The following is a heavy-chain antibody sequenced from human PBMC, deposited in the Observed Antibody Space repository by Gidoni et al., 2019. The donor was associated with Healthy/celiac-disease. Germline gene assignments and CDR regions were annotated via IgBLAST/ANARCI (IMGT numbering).Heavy chain of an antibody. CDR3: AKSDLRGNWFDP. Sequence: EVQLLESGGGFVQPGWSLRLSCAASGFTFSNYGLSWVRQAPGKGLEWVSTISGSGVTTYYADSVKGRFTISRDNSKNTLYLQMNSLRAEDTAVYYCAKSDLRGNWFDPWGQGTLVTVSS. J-gene: IGHJ5*02. CDR2: ISGSGVTT. V-gene: IGHV3-23*01. CDR1: GFTFSNYG.